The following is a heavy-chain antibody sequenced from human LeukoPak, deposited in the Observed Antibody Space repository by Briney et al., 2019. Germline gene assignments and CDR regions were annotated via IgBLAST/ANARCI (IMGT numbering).Heavy chain of an antibody. D-gene: IGHD3-22*01. Sequence: ASVKVSCKASGYTFTSYGISWVRQAPGQGLEWMGWISAYNGNTNYAQKLQGRVTMTTDTSTSTAYMELRSLRSDDTAVYYCAAEGNYYDSSGYRNFDYWGQGTLVTVSS. V-gene: IGHV1-18*01. CDR1: GYTFTSYG. CDR3: AAEGNYYDSSGYRNFDY. CDR2: ISAYNGNT. J-gene: IGHJ4*02.